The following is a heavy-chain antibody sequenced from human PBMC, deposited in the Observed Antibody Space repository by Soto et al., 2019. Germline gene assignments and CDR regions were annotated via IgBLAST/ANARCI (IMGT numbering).Heavy chain of an antibody. Sequence: VASVKVSCKASGFTFTSSAVQWVRQARGQRLEWIGWIVVGSGNTNYAQKFQERVTITRDMSTSTAYMELSSLRSEDTAVYYCAADKAYDSSGYYFGYYYYGMDVWGQGTTVTVSS. D-gene: IGHD3-22*01. CDR3: AADKAYDSSGYYFGYYYYGMDV. CDR1: GFTFTSSA. V-gene: IGHV1-58*01. J-gene: IGHJ6*02. CDR2: IVVGSGNT.